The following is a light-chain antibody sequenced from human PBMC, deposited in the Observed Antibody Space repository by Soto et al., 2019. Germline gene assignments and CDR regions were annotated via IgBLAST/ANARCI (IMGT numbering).Light chain of an antibody. J-gene: IGLJ2*01. CDR1: SSNIGNNA. CDR3: AAWVDSLNGVV. CDR2: YDD. V-gene: IGLV1-36*01. Sequence: QSVLTQPPSVSEAPRQRVTISCSGSSSNIGNNAVNWYQQLPGKAPKLLIYYDDLLPSGVSDRFSGSKSGTSASLAISGLQSEDEADYYCAAWVDSLNGVVFGGGTKLIVL.